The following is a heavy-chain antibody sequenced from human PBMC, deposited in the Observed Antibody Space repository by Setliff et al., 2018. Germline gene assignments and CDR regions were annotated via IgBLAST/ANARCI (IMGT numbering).Heavy chain of an antibody. V-gene: IGHV1-18*01. CDR3: ARALWNDVYCAFDI. CDR2: ISAYNGNT. D-gene: IGHD1-1*01. J-gene: IGHJ3*02. CDR1: GGTFNNYG. Sequence: ASVKVSCKASGGTFNNYGISWVRQAPGQGLEWMGWISAYNGNTKYTQEFQDRVTMTTDTSTSTAYMELRGLRSDDTAVYYCARALWNDVYCAFDIWGQGTRVTV.